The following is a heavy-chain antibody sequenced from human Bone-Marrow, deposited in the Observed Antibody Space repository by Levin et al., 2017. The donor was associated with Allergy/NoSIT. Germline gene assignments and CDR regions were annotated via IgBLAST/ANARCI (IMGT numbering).Heavy chain of an antibody. CDR1: GYKFTEIS. J-gene: IGHJ6*02. CDR3: ARGVMVKIGGVIASFALDV. CDR2: FDPEEGLT. V-gene: IGHV1-24*01. D-gene: IGHD3-16*01. Sequence: ASVKVSCKVDGYKFTEISMHWVRQAPGKGLEWMGGFDPEEGLTIYAQNLQGRVTMTEDTTTDTAYMELSSLRADDTAVYFCARGVMVKIGGVIASFALDVWGQGTTVTVSS.